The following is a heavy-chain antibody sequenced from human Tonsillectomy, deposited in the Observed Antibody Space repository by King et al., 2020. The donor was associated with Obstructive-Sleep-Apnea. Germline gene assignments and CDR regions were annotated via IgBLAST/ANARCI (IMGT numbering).Heavy chain of an antibody. J-gene: IGHJ4*02. V-gene: IGHV3-7*01. CDR3: AGEKFGDYFDS. CDR1: GFTFRNYW. CDR2: RKQDGSDK. D-gene: IGHD3-10*01. Sequence: VQLVESGGGLVQPGGSLRLSCAASGFTFRNYWMTWVRQAPGKGLEWVANRKQDGSDKYYVDSVKGRFTISRDNAKNSLYMQMNSLRAEDTAVYYCAGEKFGDYFDSWGQGTLVTVSS.